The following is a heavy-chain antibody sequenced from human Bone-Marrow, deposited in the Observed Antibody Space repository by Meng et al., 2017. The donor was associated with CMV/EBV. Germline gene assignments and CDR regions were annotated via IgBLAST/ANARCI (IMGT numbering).Heavy chain of an antibody. CDR2: ISYDGSNK. Sequence: GGSLRLSCAASGFTFSSYGMHWVRQAPGKGLEWVAVISYDGSNKYYADSVKGRFTISRDNSKNTLYLQMNSLRAEDTAVYYCARDGSPRGGMDVWGQGTTVTVSS. V-gene: IGHV3-30*19. D-gene: IGHD6-13*01. J-gene: IGHJ6*02. CDR1: GFTFSSYG. CDR3: ARDGSPRGGMDV.